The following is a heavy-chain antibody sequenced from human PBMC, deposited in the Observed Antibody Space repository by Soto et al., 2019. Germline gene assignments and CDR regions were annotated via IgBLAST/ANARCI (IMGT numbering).Heavy chain of an antibody. D-gene: IGHD3-3*01. V-gene: IGHV4-4*02. CDR1: SGSISDYNW. CDR3: ATGYYDFWSGYYSPRPFDY. Sequence: SETLSLTCAVASGSISDYNWWSWVRQPPGKGLEWIGDIYRSGDTNYNPSLRSRVTMAVDKSKNQFSLKFDSVTAADTAVYYCATGYYDFWSGYYSPRPFDYWGQGTLVTVSS. CDR2: IYRSGDT. J-gene: IGHJ4*02.